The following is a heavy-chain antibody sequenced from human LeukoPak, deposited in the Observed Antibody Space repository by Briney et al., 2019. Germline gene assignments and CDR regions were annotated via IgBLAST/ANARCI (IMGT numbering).Heavy chain of an antibody. CDR2: INPSGGST. J-gene: IGHJ6*02. CDR3: ARDSGYCSGGSCPLGMDV. CDR1: GYTFTSYY. Sequence: ASVKVSCKASGYTFTSYYMHWVRQAPGQGLEWMGIINPSGGSTSYAQKFQGRVTMTRDTSTSTVYMELSSLRSEDTAVYYCARDSGYCSGGSCPLGMDVWGQGTTVTVSS. V-gene: IGHV1-46*01. D-gene: IGHD2-15*01.